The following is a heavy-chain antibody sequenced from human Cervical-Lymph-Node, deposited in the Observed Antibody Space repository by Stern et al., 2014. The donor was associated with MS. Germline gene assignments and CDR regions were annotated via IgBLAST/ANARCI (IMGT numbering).Heavy chain of an antibody. CDR1: GYRFSSHW. CDR3: ARRGDEAVYGLDV. D-gene: IGHD3-10*01. Sequence: EVQLVESGAEVKKPGESLKISCKGAGYRFSSHWIGWVRQMPGKGLEYMGSIYPGDSDPRYTPSFQGQVTISVDKSINIAYLQWSSLKASDTAIYYCARRGDEAVYGLDVWGPGTTVTVSS. J-gene: IGHJ6*02. CDR2: IYPGDSDP. V-gene: IGHV5-51*03.